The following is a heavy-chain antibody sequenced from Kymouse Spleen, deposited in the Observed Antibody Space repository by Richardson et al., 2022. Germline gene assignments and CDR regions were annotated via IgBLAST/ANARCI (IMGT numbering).Heavy chain of an antibody. Sequence: QVQLQQWGAGLLKPSETLSLTCAVYGGSFSGYYWSWIRQPPGKGLEWIGEINHSGSTNYNPSLKSRVTISVDTSKNQFSLKLSSVTAADTAVYYCARGQKAAAGRWFDPWGQGTLVTVSS. J-gene: IGHJ5*02. CDR3: ARGQKAAAGRWFDP. D-gene: IGHD6-13*01. CDR1: GGSFSGYY. CDR2: INHSGST. V-gene: IGHV4-34*01.